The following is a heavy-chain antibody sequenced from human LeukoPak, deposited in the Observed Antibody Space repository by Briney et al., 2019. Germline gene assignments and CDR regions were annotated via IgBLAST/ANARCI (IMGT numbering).Heavy chain of an antibody. CDR1: GGSISSSSYY. Sequence: SETLSLTCTVSGGSISSSSYYWGWIRQPPGKGLEWIGSIYYSGSTYYNPSLKSRVSISVDTSKNQFSLKLSSVTAADTAVYYCARGRVDWFDPWGQGTLVTVSS. CDR2: IYYSGST. CDR3: ARGRVDWFDP. V-gene: IGHV4-39*07. J-gene: IGHJ5*02. D-gene: IGHD2-15*01.